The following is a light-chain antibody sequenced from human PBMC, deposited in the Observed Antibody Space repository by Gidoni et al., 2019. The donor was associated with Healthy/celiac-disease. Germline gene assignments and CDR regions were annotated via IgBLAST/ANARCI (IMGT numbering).Light chain of an antibody. CDR1: QSVSSY. V-gene: IGKV3-11*01. J-gene: IGKJ3*01. CDR3: QQRSNWPPFT. Sequence: ESVLTQSPATLSLSPGERATLSCRASQSVSSYLAWYQQKPRQAPRLLIYDASNMATGIPARFSGSGSATDFTLPISSLEPEDFAVYYCQQRSNWPPFTFGPGTKVDIK. CDR2: DAS.